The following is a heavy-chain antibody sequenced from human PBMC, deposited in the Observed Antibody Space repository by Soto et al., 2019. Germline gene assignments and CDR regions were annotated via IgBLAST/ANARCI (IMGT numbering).Heavy chain of an antibody. CDR1: GFSFSNYA. Sequence: VQLVESGGGLVQPGGSRRVSCAASGFSFSNYAMNWVRQAPGKGLEWVSYISIGSGSIFYADSVKGRFTISRDGAKNSLYMQMNTLRDEDTAVYYCVRDDRWAFDFWGQGTMVTVSS. J-gene: IGHJ3*01. CDR2: ISIGSGSI. V-gene: IGHV3-48*02. D-gene: IGHD3-22*01. CDR3: VRDDRWAFDF.